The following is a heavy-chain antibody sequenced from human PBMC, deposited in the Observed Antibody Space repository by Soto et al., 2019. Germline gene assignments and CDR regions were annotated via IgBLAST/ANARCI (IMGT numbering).Heavy chain of an antibody. J-gene: IGHJ4*02. CDR2: IIPIFGTA. CDR3: ARSMYYYDSSGKGAPDY. V-gene: IGHV1-69*06. CDR1: GGTFSSYA. Sequence: SVKVSCKASGGTFSSYAISWVRQAPGQGLEWMGGIIPIFGTANYAQKFQGRVTITADKSTSTAYMELSSLRSEDTAVYYCARSMYYYDSSGKGAPDYWGQGTLVTVSS. D-gene: IGHD3-22*01.